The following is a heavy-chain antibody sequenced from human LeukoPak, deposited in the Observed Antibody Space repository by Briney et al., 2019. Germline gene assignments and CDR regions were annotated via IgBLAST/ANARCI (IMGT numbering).Heavy chain of an antibody. D-gene: IGHD4-17*01. CDR1: GFTFSSYG. CDR3: ARVYTVTPFYGRDV. V-gene: IGHV3-48*03. CDR2: IGSSGSTI. J-gene: IGHJ6*02. Sequence: QAGGSLRLSCAASGFTFSSYGMNWVRQAPGKGLEWVSYIGSSGSTIYYADSVKSRFTISRDNAKNSLYLQMNSLRAEDTAVYYCARVYTVTPFYGRDVWGQGTTVSVSS.